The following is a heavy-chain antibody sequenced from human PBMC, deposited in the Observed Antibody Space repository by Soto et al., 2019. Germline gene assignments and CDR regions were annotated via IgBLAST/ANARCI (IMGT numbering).Heavy chain of an antibody. V-gene: IGHV1-69*04. CDR2: IIPMLGIA. CDR3: TIGSWSGEVFDI. D-gene: IGHD2-21*01. J-gene: IGHJ3*02. Sequence: QVQLVQSGAEVKKPGSAVKVSCKDSGGTFSTYRMFWVRQAPGQGLEWMGRIIPMLGIANYAQKFQGRVTITADKSTGTAYMELSSLRSEDTALYYCTIGSWSGEVFDIWGQGTMATVSS. CDR1: GGTFSTYR.